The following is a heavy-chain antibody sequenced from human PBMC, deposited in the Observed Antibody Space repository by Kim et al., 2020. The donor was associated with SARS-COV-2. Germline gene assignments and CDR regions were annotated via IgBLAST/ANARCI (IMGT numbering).Heavy chain of an antibody. V-gene: IGHV1-18*01. CDR1: GYTFTTDG. J-gene: IGHJ4*02. CDR3: ARDSEYSSSYF. D-gene: IGHD6-6*01. CDR2: INTYNGKT. Sequence: ASVKVSCKASGYTFTTDGISWVRQAPGQGLEWMGWINTYNGKTNYEQRLQGRVTVTKDTSTNTAYMELRSLRSDDTAVYYCARDSEYSSSYFWGQGTLVT.